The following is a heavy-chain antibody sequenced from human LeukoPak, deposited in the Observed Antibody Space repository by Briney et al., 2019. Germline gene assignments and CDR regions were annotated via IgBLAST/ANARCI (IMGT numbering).Heavy chain of an antibody. CDR3: ARAGHADSFDY. Sequence: GGSLRLSCVASGFSFSVYAMSWVRQAPGKGLEWVSYISTTSRTIHYADSVKGRFTISRDNAKNSLYLQMSSLRAEDTAVYYCARAGHADSFDYWGQGALVTVSS. CDR1: GFSFSVYA. D-gene: IGHD2-21*01. J-gene: IGHJ4*02. CDR2: ISTTSRTI. V-gene: IGHV3-48*01.